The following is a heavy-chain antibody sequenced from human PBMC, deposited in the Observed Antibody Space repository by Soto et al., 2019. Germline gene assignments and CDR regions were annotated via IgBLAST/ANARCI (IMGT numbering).Heavy chain of an antibody. D-gene: IGHD2-15*01. CDR3: AKGNIVVVVAATLFDY. J-gene: IGHJ4*02. Sequence: GGSLRLSCAASGFTFSSYAMSWVRQAPGKGLEWVSAISGSGGSTYYADSVKGRFTISRDNSKNTLYLQMNSLRAEDTAVYYCAKGNIVVVVAATLFDYWGQGTLVTVSS. V-gene: IGHV3-23*01. CDR2: ISGSGGST. CDR1: GFTFSSYA.